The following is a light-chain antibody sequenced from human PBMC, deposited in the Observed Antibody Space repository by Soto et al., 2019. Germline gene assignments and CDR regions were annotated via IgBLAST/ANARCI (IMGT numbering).Light chain of an antibody. CDR1: QSVSSN. CDR2: GAS. CDR3: KQYNNWPLT. Sequence: EIVMTQSPATLSVSPGERATLSCRASQSVSSNLAWYQQKPGQAPRLLIYGASTRATGIPVRFSGSGSGTEFTLTISSLQSEDFAVYYCKQYNNWPLTFGGGTKVEIK. V-gene: IGKV3-15*01. J-gene: IGKJ4*01.